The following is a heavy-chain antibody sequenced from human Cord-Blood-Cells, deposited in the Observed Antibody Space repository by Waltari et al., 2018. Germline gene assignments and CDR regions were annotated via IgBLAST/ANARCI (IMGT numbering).Heavy chain of an antibody. CDR2: ISSSGSTI. Sequence: EVQLVESGGGLVQPGGSLRLSCAASGFTFSSYEMNWVRQAPGKGLEWVSYISSSGSTIYYADSVRGRFTISRDNAQNSLYLQMNSLRAEDTAVYYCATDTTVTTNWFDPWGQGTLVTVSS. CDR1: GFTFSSYE. D-gene: IGHD4-17*01. V-gene: IGHV3-48*03. CDR3: ATDTTVTTNWFDP. J-gene: IGHJ5*02.